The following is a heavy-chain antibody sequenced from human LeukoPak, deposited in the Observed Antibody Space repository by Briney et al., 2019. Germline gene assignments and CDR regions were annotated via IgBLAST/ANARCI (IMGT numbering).Heavy chain of an antibody. D-gene: IGHD4-17*01. CDR1: GGSISRYY. J-gene: IGHJ4*02. CDR2: IYYTGST. V-gene: IGHV4-59*01. CDR3: ARGLNRNDYGDYGY. Sequence: SETLALTCTVSGGSISRYYWTWIRQPPGKGLEWVGYIYYTGSTSYNPSLKSRVTISVQTSKNQFSLKLSSVTAADTAIYYCARGLNRNDYGDYGYWGQGTLVTVSS.